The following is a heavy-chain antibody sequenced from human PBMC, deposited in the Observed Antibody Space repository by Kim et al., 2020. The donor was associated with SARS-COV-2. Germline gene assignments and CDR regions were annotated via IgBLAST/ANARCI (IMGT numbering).Heavy chain of an antibody. D-gene: IGHD3-22*01. V-gene: IGHV4-59*02. CDR1: GDSVNGHY. CDR2: IHDSGRS. J-gene: IGHJ4*02. CDR3: TGHSHYDA. Sequence: SETLSLTCTVSGDSVNGHYWIWVRQPPGKGLEWIGYIHDSGRSDHNPSLKSRVTLSLDTSRNQFSLKLSSVTAADTAIYFCTGHSHYDAWGRGAVVTVSS.